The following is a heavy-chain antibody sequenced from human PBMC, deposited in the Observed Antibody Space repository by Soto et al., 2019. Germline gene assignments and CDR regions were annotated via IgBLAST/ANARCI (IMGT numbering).Heavy chain of an antibody. D-gene: IGHD4-17*01. Sequence: QVQLVQSGAEVRKPGSSVKVSCKASGGTFSRHAISWVRQAPGQGLEWMGGIIPIFGTANHAQKFQGRVTIIADESTSTVYMELSSLRSEDTAMYYCVKDRDGDYRGGAFDIWGQGTMVTVSS. V-gene: IGHV1-69*01. CDR1: GGTFSRHA. CDR3: VKDRDGDYRGGAFDI. J-gene: IGHJ3*02. CDR2: IIPIFGTA.